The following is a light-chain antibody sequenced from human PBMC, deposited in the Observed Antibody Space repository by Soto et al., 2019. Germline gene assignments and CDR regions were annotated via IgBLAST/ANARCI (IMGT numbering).Light chain of an antibody. J-gene: IGLJ3*02. CDR3: QSYDSSLSGWV. CDR2: EVS. CDR1: SSDIGAYTS. Sequence: QSALTQPASVSGSPGQSITISCTGTSSDIGAYTSVSWYQHHPGKAPKVMIYEVSKRPSGVSIRFSGSKSGNTASLTISGLQAEDEADYYCQSYDSSLSGWVFGGGTKLTVL. V-gene: IGLV2-14*01.